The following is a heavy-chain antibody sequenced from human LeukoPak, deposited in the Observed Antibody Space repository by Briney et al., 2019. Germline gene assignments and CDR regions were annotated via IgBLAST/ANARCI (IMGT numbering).Heavy chain of an antibody. D-gene: IGHD6-6*01. J-gene: IGHJ4*02. CDR2: IRYDGSNK. V-gene: IGHV3-30*02. Sequence: PPGGSLRLSCAASGFTFSSYGMHWVRQAPGKGLEWVAFIRYDGSNKYYADSVKGRFTISRDNSKNTLYLQMNSLRAEDTAVYYCAKDADSSIAARSGGYWGQGTLVTVSS. CDR3: AKDADSSIAARSGGY. CDR1: GFTFSSYG.